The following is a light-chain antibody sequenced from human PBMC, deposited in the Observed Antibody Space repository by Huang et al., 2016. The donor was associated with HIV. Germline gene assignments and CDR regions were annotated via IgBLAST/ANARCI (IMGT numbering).Light chain of an antibody. V-gene: IGKV1-8*01. CDR2: AAS. CDR1: QDINNF. J-gene: IGKJ3*01. Sequence: IRMTQSPSSLSASTGDRVTITCRANQDINNFLAWYQQRPGSVPKRLIYAASTVQRGVPSRFSGNGSGTDVTLNIGGLHSEDVATYYCQQYDIHPLTCGPGTRVDIK. CDR3: QQYDIHPLT.